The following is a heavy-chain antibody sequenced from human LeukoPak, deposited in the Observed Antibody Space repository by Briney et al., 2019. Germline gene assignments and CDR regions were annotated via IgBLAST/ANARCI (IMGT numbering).Heavy chain of an antibody. CDR1: GGSISSYY. V-gene: IGHV4-59*01. D-gene: IGHD4-11*01. Sequence: TPSETLSLTCTVSGGSISSYYWSWIRQPPGKGLEWIGYIYYSGSTNYKPSLKSRVTISVDTSKNQFSLKLSSVTAADTAVYYCARPTVTTIGGFVYWGQGTLVTVSS. J-gene: IGHJ4*02. CDR3: ARPTVTTIGGFVY. CDR2: IYYSGST.